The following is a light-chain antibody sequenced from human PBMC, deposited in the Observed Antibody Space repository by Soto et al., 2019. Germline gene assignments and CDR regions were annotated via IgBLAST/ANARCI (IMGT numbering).Light chain of an antibody. V-gene: IGLV2-14*01. Sequence: QSVLTQPASVSASPGEWIAISCTGTSSEVGGYNYVSWYQQHPGKAPKLMIYDVSNRPSGVSNRFSGSKSGNTASLTISGLQAEDEADYYCSSYTSSTTYVFGTGTKVTVL. CDR3: SSYTSSTTYV. CDR1: SSEVGGYNY. J-gene: IGLJ1*01. CDR2: DVS.